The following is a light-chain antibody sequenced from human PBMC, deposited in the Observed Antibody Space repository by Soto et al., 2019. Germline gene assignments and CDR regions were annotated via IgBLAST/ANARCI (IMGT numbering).Light chain of an antibody. V-gene: IGKV1-12*01. Sequence: DIQMIQSPSSVSASVGDRVTITCRASQGISSWLAWYQQKPGKAPKLLIYAASGLKSGVPSRFCASGSRTDFTLTISILQTEDFATYYCQQANSLPLTFGGGTKVEIK. CDR2: AAS. J-gene: IGKJ4*01. CDR1: QGISSW. CDR3: QQANSLPLT.